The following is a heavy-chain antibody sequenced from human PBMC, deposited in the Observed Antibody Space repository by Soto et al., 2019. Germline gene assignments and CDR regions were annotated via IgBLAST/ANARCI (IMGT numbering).Heavy chain of an antibody. V-gene: IGHV3-13*01. D-gene: IGHD1-1*01. CDR3: ARGLIGRELDY. J-gene: IGHJ4*02. Sequence: GGSLRLSCAASGFTFSNYDMHWVRQAPGKGLEWVSAINTAGDTYYPGSVKGRFTISRESAKNFLYLQMNSLRAEDTAVYYCARGLIGRELDYWGQGTLVTVSS. CDR2: INTAGDT. CDR1: GFTFSNYD.